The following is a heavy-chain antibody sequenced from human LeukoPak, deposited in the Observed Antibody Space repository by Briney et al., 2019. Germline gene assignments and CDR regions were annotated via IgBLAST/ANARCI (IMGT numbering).Heavy chain of an antibody. V-gene: IGHV1-69*06. D-gene: IGHD3-22*01. CDR2: VFPIFGTA. CDR1: GGTSRSYA. J-gene: IGHJ3*02. CDR3: ARDAGDGSGYYFRDAFDI. Sequence: GASVKVSCKASGGTSRSYAIRWVRQAPGQGLEWMGGVFPIFGTANYAQKFQGRVTITADKSTSTAYMELSSLRSEDTAVYYCARDAGDGSGYYFRDAFDIGGQGKRVTVSS.